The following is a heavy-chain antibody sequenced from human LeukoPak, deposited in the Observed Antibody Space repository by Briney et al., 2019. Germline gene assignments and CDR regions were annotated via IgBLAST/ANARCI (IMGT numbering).Heavy chain of an antibody. CDR1: GGTFSSYA. Sequence: GASVKVSCKASGGTFSSYAISWVRQAPGQGLEWMGGIIPIFGTANYAQKFQGRVTITADESTSTAYMELSSLRSEDTAVYYCARDQPYGSGSYYKDYYYYMDVWGKGTTVTVSS. V-gene: IGHV1-69*13. D-gene: IGHD3-10*01. CDR3: ARDQPYGSGSYYKDYYYYMDV. J-gene: IGHJ6*03. CDR2: IIPIFGTA.